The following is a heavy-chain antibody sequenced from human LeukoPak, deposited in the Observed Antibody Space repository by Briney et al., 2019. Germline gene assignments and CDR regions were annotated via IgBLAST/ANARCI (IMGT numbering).Heavy chain of an antibody. CDR1: GFTFSSYA. V-gene: IGHV3-23*01. CDR2: ISGSGGST. D-gene: IGHD6-6*01. J-gene: IGHJ4*02. Sequence: GGSLRLSCAASGFTFSSYAMSWVRQAPGKGLEWVSAISGSGGSTYYADSVKGRFTISRDNNENTLHLQMNSLRAEDTAVYYCAKAAQVAGRPNLGGHFDYWGQGTLVTVSS. CDR3: AKAAQVAGRPNLGGHFDY.